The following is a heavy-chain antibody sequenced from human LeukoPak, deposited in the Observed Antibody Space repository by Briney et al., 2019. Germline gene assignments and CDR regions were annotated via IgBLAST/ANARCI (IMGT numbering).Heavy chain of an antibody. CDR1: GFTFSSYA. CDR3: ARDPLIYYYDSSGYLDY. Sequence: GGSLRLSCAASGFTFSSYAMHWVRQAPGKGLEWVAVISYDGSNKYYADSVKGRFTISRDNSKNTLYLQMNSPRAEDTAVYYCARDPLIYYYDSSGYLDYWGQGTLVTVSS. CDR2: ISYDGSNK. D-gene: IGHD3-22*01. J-gene: IGHJ4*02. V-gene: IGHV3-30-3*01.